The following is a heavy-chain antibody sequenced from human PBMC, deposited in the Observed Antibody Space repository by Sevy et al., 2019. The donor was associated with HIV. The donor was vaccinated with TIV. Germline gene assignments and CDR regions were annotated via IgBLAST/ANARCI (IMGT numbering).Heavy chain of an antibody. CDR1: GGSISSYY. V-gene: IGHV4-59*01. J-gene: IGHJ4*02. Sequence: SETLSPTCTVSGGSISSYYWSWIRQPPGKGLEWIGYIYYSGSTNYNPSLKSRVTISVDTSKNQFSLKLSSVTAADTAVYYCARGGYSSGWSLFDYWGQGTLVTVSS. CDR2: IYYSGST. D-gene: IGHD6-19*01. CDR3: ARGGYSSGWSLFDY.